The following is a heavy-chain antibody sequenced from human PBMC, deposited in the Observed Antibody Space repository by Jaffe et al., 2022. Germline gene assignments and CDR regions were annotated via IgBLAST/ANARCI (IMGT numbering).Heavy chain of an antibody. CDR1: GFTFSSYS. V-gene: IGHV3-48*01. D-gene: IGHD5-18*01. J-gene: IGHJ6*03. CDR2: ISSSSSTI. Sequence: EVQLVESGGGLVQPGGSLRLSCAASGFTFSSYSMNWVRQAPGKGLEWVSYISSSSSTIYYADSVKGRFTISRDNAKNSLYLQMNSLRAEDTAVYYCARGGDTAMVTYYYYYYYMDVWGKGTTVTVSS. CDR3: ARGGDTAMVTYYYYYYYMDV.